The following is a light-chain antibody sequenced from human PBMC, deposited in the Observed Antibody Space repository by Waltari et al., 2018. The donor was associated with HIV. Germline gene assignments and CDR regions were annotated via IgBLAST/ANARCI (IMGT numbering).Light chain of an antibody. CDR3: HQAYTVPWS. Sequence: SMTCRASETVGTHVNWYQHRPGQAPRVLISRTSILQSGVPSRFSGSSSGSHFTLTISDLQPEDAATYYCHQAYTVPWSFGQGT. J-gene: IGKJ1*01. CDR2: RTS. CDR1: ETVGTH. V-gene: IGKV1-39*01.